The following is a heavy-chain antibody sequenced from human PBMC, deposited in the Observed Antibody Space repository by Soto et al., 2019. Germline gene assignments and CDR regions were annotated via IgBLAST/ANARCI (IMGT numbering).Heavy chain of an antibody. V-gene: IGHV1-69*13. J-gene: IGHJ4*02. CDR3: ARHAYYDSSGYYRHFDY. Sequence: SVKVSCKASGGTFSSYAISWVRQAPGQGLEWMGGIIPTFGTANYAQKFQGRVTITADESTSTAYMELSSLRSEDTAVYYCARHAYYDSSGYYRHFDYWGQGTLVTVSS. D-gene: IGHD3-22*01. CDR1: GGTFSSYA. CDR2: IIPTFGTA.